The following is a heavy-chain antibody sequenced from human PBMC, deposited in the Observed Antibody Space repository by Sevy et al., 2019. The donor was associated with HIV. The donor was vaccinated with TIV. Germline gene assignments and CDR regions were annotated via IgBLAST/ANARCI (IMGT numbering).Heavy chain of an antibody. CDR1: GFTFSTYS. V-gene: IGHV3-48*01. Sequence: GGSLRLSCAASGFTFSTYSMNWVRQAPGKGLEWVSYISSSSRTILYSDSVKGRFTISRDNAKKSLYLQMDSLTAEDTYVYYCARDEQTYGDYDYIDYWGQGTLVTVSS. D-gene: IGHD4-17*01. J-gene: IGHJ4*02. CDR3: ARDEQTYGDYDYIDY. CDR2: ISSSSRTI.